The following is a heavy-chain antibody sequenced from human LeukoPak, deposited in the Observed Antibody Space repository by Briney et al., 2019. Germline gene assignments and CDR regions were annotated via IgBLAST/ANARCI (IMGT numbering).Heavy chain of an antibody. V-gene: IGHV1-8*01. J-gene: IGHJ4*02. CDR1: GYTFTSYD. CDR2: MSPNSGNT. Sequence: ASVKVSCKASGYTFTSYDINWVRQATGQGLECMGWMSPNSGNTGYAQKFQGRVTMTRNTSISTAYMELSSLRSEDTAVYYCARGQRVEMATIQRWGQGTLVTVSS. CDR3: ARGQRVEMATIQR. D-gene: IGHD5-24*01.